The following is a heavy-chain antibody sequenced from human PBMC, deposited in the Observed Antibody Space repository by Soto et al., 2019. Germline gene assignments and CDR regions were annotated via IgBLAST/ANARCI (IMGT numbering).Heavy chain of an antibody. CDR3: ARDGDIVVVVAATGHYYGMDV. Sequence: QVQLVESGGGVVQPGRSLRLSCAASGFTFSSYGMHWVRQAPGKGLEWVAVIWYDGRNKYYADSVKGRFTISRDNSKNTLYLQMISLRAKDTAVYYCARDGDIVVVVAATGHYYGMDVWGQGTTVTVSS. V-gene: IGHV3-33*01. J-gene: IGHJ6*02. CDR1: GFTFSSYG. CDR2: IWYDGRNK. D-gene: IGHD2-15*01.